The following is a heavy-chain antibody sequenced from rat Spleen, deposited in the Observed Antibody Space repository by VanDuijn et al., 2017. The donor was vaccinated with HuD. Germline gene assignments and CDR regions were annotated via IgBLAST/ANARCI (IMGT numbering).Heavy chain of an antibody. D-gene: IGHD1-7*01. CDR2: ISNDGGTT. CDR3: AVAGYGY. V-gene: IGHV5-22*01. CDR1: GFTFSDYY. Sequence: EVQLVESGGGLVQPGRSLKLSCAASGFTFSDYYMAWVRQAPKKGLEWVASISNDGGTTYYPDSVKGRFTISRDNAENTVYLQMNSLRSEDTATYYGAVAGYGYWGHGVMVTVSS. J-gene: IGHJ2*01.